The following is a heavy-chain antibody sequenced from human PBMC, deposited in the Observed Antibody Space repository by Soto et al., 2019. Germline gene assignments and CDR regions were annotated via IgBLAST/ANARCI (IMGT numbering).Heavy chain of an antibody. V-gene: IGHV1-69*13. CDR1: GGTFSSYA. CDR2: IIPIFGTA. J-gene: IGHJ5*02. Sequence: SVKVSCKSSGGTFSSYAISWVRQAPGQGLEWMGGIIPIFGTANYAQKFQGRVTITADESTSTAYMELSSLRSEDTAVYYCARAVIAAAGMYNWFDPWGQGTLVTVSS. CDR3: ARAVIAAAGMYNWFDP. D-gene: IGHD6-13*01.